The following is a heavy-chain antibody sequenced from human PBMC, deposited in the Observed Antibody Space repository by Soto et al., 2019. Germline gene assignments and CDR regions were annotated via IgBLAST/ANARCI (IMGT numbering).Heavy chain of an antibody. CDR2: VIPLFDTA. J-gene: IGHJ6*02. D-gene: IGHD5-18*01. CDR3: ATGGHNDGYNFYHGMDV. V-gene: IGHV1-69*01. CDR1: GGIFTNNA. Sequence: QVQVVQSGAEVKKPGSSVKVSCKVSGGIFTNNAISWVRQAPGQGLEWLGGVIPLFDTAYYEQIFRGRLRISADGATTTAYMDLSGLTSADTAVYFCATGGHNDGYNFYHGMDVWGQGTTVTVS.